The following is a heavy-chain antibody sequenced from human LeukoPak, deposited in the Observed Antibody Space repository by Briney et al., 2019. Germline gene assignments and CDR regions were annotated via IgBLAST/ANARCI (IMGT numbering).Heavy chain of an antibody. CDR3: ARVAGSIDY. J-gene: IGHJ4*02. Sequence: ASVKVSCKASGYTFTTYDINWVRQATGQGLEWMGWMNPNSGYTGYAQKFQGRVTITRDTSISTAYMEVSSVRYEDRAVYYCARVAGSIDYWGQGTLVTVSS. D-gene: IGHD6-19*01. CDR2: MNPNSGYT. CDR1: GYTFTTYD. V-gene: IGHV1-8*03.